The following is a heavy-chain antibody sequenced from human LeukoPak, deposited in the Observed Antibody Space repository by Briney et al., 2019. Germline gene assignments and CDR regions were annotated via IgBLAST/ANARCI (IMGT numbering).Heavy chain of an antibody. J-gene: IGHJ4*02. Sequence: GGSLRLSCAASAFIFSDYSMNWVRQAPGKGLEWISYISTSSSAIYYADSVKGRFTISRDNARNSLYLQMNSLRAEDTAVYYCARGRPGFYFDYWGQGTLVTVSS. CDR1: AFIFSDYS. D-gene: IGHD6-25*01. CDR2: ISTSSSAI. CDR3: ARGRPGFYFDY. V-gene: IGHV3-48*04.